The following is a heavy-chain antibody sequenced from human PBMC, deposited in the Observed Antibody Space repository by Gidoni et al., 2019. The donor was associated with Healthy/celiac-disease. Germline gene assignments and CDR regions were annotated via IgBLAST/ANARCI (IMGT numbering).Heavy chain of an antibody. CDR3: AKGGYYSRGAFDI. CDR1: GFTFSSYA. D-gene: IGHD3-22*01. J-gene: IGHJ3*02. V-gene: IGHV3-23*01. CDR2: ISGSGGST. Sequence: EVQLLESGGGLVQPGGSLRLPCAASGFTFSSYAMSWVRQAPGKGLEWVSAISGSGGSTYYADSVKGRFTISRDNSKNTLYLQMNSRRAEDTAVYYCAKGGYYSRGAFDIWGQGTMVTVSS.